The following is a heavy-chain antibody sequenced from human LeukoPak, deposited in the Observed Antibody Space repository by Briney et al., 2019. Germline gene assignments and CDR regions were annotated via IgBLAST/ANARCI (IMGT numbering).Heavy chain of an antibody. J-gene: IGHJ3*02. CDR3: ARYCSSTSCCRVAAFDI. Sequence: SETLSLTCTVSGGSISSSYYYWGWIRQPPGKGLDWIGNIYYSGSTYYNPSLKSRVTISVDASKNQFSLKLSSVTAADTAVYYCARYCSSTSCCRVAAFDIWGQGTMVTVSS. CDR1: GGSISSSYYY. D-gene: IGHD2-2*01. CDR2: IYYSGST. V-gene: IGHV4-39*01.